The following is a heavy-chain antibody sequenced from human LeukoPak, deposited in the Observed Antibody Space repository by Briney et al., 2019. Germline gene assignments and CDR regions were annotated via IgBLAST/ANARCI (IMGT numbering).Heavy chain of an antibody. CDR2: TYYRSKWYN. D-gene: IGHD1/OR15-1a*01. Sequence: SQTLSLTCAISGGSVSSNSATWNWIRQSPSRGLEWLGRTYYRSKWYNDYGVSVKSRITINPDTSKNQFSLQLKSVTPEDTAVYYCARAMRKTAAGTSYFDYWGQGTLVTISS. J-gene: IGHJ4*02. CDR1: GGSVSSNSAT. V-gene: IGHV6-1*01. CDR3: ARAMRKTAAGTSYFDY.